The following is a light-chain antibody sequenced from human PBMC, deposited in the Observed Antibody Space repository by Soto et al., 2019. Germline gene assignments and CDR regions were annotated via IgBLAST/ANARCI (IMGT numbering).Light chain of an antibody. J-gene: IGKJ4*01. Sequence: EIVLTQSPGTLSLSPGDRATLSCRASQSVTSSLVWYQQKAGQAPRLLIYDASNRATGIPARFSGSGSGTDFTLTISSLEPEDSAVYYCQHRSTWPRTFGGGTKVEIK. CDR3: QHRSTWPRT. CDR1: QSVTSS. CDR2: DAS. V-gene: IGKV3-11*01.